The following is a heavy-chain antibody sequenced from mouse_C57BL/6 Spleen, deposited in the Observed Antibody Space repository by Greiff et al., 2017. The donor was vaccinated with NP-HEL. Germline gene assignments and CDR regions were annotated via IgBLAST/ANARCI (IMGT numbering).Heavy chain of an antibody. CDR2: IYPGDGDT. CDR3: GRDDDYYGFAY. V-gene: IGHV1-82*01. J-gene: IGHJ3*01. CDR1: GYAFSSSW. D-gene: IGHD2-3*01. Sequence: QVQLKQSGPELVKPGASVKISCKASGYAFSSSWMNWVKQRPGKGLEWIGRIYPGDGDTNYNGKFKGKATLTADKSSSTAYMQLSSLTSEDSAVDYCGRDDDYYGFAYWGQGTLVTVSA.